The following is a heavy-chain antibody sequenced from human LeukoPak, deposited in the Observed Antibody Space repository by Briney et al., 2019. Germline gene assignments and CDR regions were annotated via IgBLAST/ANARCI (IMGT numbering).Heavy chain of an antibody. Sequence: ASVKVSCKASGYTFTTYGISWVRQAPGQRLEWMGWISGYNSNTNYAQKLQGRVTMTTDTSTSTAYMELRGLRSDDTAVYYCARDLGYCSTSSCLRNWFDPWGQGTLVTVSS. CDR1: GYTFTTYG. CDR3: ARDLGYCSTSSCLRNWFDP. D-gene: IGHD2-2*01. J-gene: IGHJ5*02. V-gene: IGHV1-18*01. CDR2: ISGYNSNT.